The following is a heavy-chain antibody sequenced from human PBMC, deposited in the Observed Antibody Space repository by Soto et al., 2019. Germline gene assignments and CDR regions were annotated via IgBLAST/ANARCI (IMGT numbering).Heavy chain of an antibody. D-gene: IGHD6-13*01. V-gene: IGHV4-39*02. CDR3: AGHPIAAAPGNRHVDV. CDR1: GGSVSSSRYF. CDR2: VYFDGST. J-gene: IGHJ6*04. Sequence: QLQVQESGPGLVKPSETLSLDCTVSGGSVSSSRYFWGWIRQPPGKGLEWIGSVYFDGSTYYSASLKSRVTISLDTATNHFSLKLISVTAADTAVYYCAGHPIAAAPGNRHVDVWGIGTTVTVSS.